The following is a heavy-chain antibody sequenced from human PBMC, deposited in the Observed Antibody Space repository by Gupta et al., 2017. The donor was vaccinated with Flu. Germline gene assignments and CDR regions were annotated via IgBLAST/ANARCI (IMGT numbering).Heavy chain of an antibody. J-gene: IGHJ4*02. CDR2: INPDTDGT. Sequence: QVQLVQSGAEVKKPGASVKVSCKASGYSFTDYYIHWVRQAPGQGLEWMGWINPDTDGTNYAQNLQGRVNMTRDTAISTAYMELSRLKSDDSAVYYWAVVEMGAIDLDYWGQGTLVTVSS. CDR1: GYSFTDYY. CDR3: AVVEMGAIDLDY. V-gene: IGHV1-2*02. D-gene: IGHD1-26*01.